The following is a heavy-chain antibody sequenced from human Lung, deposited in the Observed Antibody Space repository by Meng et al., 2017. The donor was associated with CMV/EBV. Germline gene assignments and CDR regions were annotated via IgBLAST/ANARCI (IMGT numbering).Heavy chain of an antibody. CDR3: ARGGGYCSSTSCYYFDY. J-gene: IGHJ4*02. CDR2: IIPIFGTA. D-gene: IGHD2-2*03. V-gene: IGHV1-69*05. Sequence: GTFSSYAISLLRQAPGQGLEWMGGIIPIFGTANYAQKFQGRVTITTDESTSTAYMELSSLRSEDTAVYYCARGGGYCSSTSCYYFDYWGQGTLVTVSS. CDR1: GTFSSYA.